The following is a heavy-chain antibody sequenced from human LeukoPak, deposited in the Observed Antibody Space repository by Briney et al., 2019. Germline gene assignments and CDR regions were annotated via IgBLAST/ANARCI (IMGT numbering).Heavy chain of an antibody. Sequence: ASVKVSCKVSGYTLTELSMHWVRQAPGKGLEWMGGFDPEDGETIYAQKFQGRVTMTEDTSTDTAYMELSSLRSEDTAVYYCTTTRFGSGSWSTPYYFDYWGREPWSPSPQ. CDR2: FDPEDGET. CDR1: GYTLTELS. CDR3: TTTRFGSGSWSTPYYFDY. V-gene: IGHV1-24*01. J-gene: IGHJ4*02. D-gene: IGHD1-26*01.